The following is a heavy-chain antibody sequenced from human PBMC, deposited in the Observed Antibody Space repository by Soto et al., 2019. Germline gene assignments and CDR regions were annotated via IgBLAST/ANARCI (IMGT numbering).Heavy chain of an antibody. CDR3: AKESRTDYGDYQPFFPDGGMDV. Sequence: GGSLRLSCAASGFTFSSYAMSWVRQAPGKGLEWVSAISGSGGSTYYADSVKGRFTISRDNSKNTLYLQMNSLRAEDTAVYYCAKESRTDYGDYQPFFPDGGMDVWGQGTTVTVSS. D-gene: IGHD4-17*01. CDR1: GFTFSSYA. V-gene: IGHV3-23*01. J-gene: IGHJ6*02. CDR2: ISGSGGST.